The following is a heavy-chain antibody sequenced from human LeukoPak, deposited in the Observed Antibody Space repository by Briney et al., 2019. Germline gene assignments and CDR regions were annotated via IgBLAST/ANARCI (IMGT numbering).Heavy chain of an antibody. D-gene: IGHD3-22*01. CDR2: IYYGGST. CDR3: AREDYYDSSGERFDAFDI. CDR1: GGSISSGGYY. V-gene: IGHV4-31*03. J-gene: IGHJ3*02. Sequence: PSQTLSLTSTVSGGSISSGGYYWSWIRQHPGKGLEWIGYIYYGGSTYYNPSLKSRVTISVDTSKNQFSLKLSSVTAADTAVYYCAREDYYDSSGERFDAFDIWGQGTMVTVSS.